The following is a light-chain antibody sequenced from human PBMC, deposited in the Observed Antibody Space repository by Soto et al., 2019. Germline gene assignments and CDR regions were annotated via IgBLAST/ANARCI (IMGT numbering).Light chain of an antibody. CDR3: SSYTSGSTLYV. J-gene: IGLJ1*01. V-gene: IGLV2-14*01. Sequence: QSVLTQPASVSGSPGQSITISCTGTSSDVGSYNYVSWYQHHPGKAPRLMIYASSNRPSGVSHRFSGYRSGNTASLTISGLQAEDDADYYCSSYTSGSTLYVFGTGTKVTVL. CDR1: SSDVGSYNY. CDR2: ASS.